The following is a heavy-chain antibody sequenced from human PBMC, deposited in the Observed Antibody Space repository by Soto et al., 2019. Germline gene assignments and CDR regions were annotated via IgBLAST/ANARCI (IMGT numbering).Heavy chain of an antibody. D-gene: IGHD6-19*01. V-gene: IGHV4-39*01. CDR2: IHYRGST. J-gene: IGHJ4*02. CDR3: ARGIGCYFDS. Sequence: SETLSLTCTVSGASITSSSYFWGWIRQPPGKGLEWIGNIHYRGSTYYNASLKSRVTISVDTSKNQFTLRLSSVTAADSAVYSCARGIGCYFDSWGQGTLVTVSS. CDR1: GASITSSSYF.